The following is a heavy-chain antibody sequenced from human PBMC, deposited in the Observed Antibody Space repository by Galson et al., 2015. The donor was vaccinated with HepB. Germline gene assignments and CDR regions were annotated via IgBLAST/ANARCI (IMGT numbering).Heavy chain of an antibody. CDR2: IKSKTDGGTT. CDR1: GFTFSNAW. D-gene: IGHD2-2*03. J-gene: IGHJ4*02. Sequence: SLRLSCAASGFTFSNAWMSWVRQAPGKGLEWVGRIKSKTDGGTTDYAAPVKGRFTISRDDSKNTLYLQMNSLRTEDTAVYYCTVLVGISGYCSSTSCSIFDYWGQGTLVTVSS. V-gene: IGHV3-15*01. CDR3: TVLVGISGYCSSTSCSIFDY.